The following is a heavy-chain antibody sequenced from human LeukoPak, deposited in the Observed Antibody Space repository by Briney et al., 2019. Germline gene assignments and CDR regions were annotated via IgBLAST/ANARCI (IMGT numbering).Heavy chain of an antibody. CDR3: ARKYYDILTGYSAYYYYYMDV. CDR1: GYTFTSYG. J-gene: IGHJ6*03. D-gene: IGHD3-9*01. V-gene: IGHV1-18*01. CDR2: ISAYNGNT. Sequence: ASVKVSCKASGYTFTSYGISWVRQAPGQGLEWMGWISAYNGNTNYAQKLQGRVTMTTDTSTSTAYMELRSLRSDDTAVYYCARKYYDILTGYSAYYYYYMDVRGKGTTVTVSS.